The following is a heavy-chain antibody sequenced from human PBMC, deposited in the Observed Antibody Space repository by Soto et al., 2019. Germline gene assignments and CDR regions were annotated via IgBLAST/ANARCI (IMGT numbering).Heavy chain of an antibody. CDR2: IDPSDSQT. Sequence: GESLKISCRGSGYSFAAYWITWVRQKPGKGLEWMGRIDPSDSQTYYSPSFRGHVTISVTKSITTVFLQWSSLRASDTAMYYCARQIYDSDTGPNFQYYFDSWGQGTPVTVSS. V-gene: IGHV5-10-1*01. CDR1: GYSFAAYW. J-gene: IGHJ4*02. D-gene: IGHD3-22*01. CDR3: ARQIYDSDTGPNFQYYFDS.